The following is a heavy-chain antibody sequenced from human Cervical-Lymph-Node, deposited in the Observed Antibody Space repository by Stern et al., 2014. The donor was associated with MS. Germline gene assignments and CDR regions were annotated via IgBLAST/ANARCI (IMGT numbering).Heavy chain of an antibody. D-gene: IGHD2-8*01. CDR3: AKVYGNGPFGY. CDR1: GFTFSSYA. J-gene: IGHJ4*02. V-gene: IGHV3-23*04. CDR2: ISGSDGST. Sequence: VQLVESWGTLVQPGGSLRLSCAASGFTFSSYAMSCVRQAPGKGLAWVSVISGSDGSTFYTASVKGRFTISRDNSKNTLFLQMNSLRAEDTAVYYCAKVYGNGPFGYWGQGTLVTVSS.